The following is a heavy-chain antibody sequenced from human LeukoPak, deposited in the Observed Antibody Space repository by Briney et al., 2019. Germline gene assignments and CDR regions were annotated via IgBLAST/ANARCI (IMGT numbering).Heavy chain of an antibody. Sequence: SETLSLTCAVYGGSFSGYYWSWTRQPPGKGLEWIGEINHSGSTNYNPSLKSRVTISVDTSKNQFSLKLSSVTAADTAVYYCARALRGIAARLCPYWGQGTLVTVSS. CDR3: ARALRGIAARLCPY. J-gene: IGHJ4*02. D-gene: IGHD6-6*01. V-gene: IGHV4-34*01. CDR1: GGSFSGYY. CDR2: INHSGST.